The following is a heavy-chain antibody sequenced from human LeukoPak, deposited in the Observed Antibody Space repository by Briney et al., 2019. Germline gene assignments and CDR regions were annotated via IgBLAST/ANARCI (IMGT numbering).Heavy chain of an antibody. D-gene: IGHD3-10*01. Sequence: GESLKISCQSSGYNFTPYWIVWVRQMPGKGLEWMGITFAGYSYTIYSPSFQGQVTISVDKSISTAYLQWSSLKASDTAMYYCARPGWRFGELLGYVSHWGQGTLVTVSS. J-gene: IGHJ4*02. CDR1: GYNFTPYW. CDR2: TFAGYSYT. V-gene: IGHV5-51*01. CDR3: ARPGWRFGELLGYVSH.